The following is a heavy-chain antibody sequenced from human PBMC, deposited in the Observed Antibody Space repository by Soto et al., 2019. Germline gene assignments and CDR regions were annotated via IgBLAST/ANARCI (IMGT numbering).Heavy chain of an antibody. D-gene: IGHD3-10*01. CDR1: GYTFISYG. CDR2: ISPYNGDA. Sequence: QLHLVQSGAEVKKPGASVKVSCKASGYTFISYGINWVRQAPGQGLEWVGWISPYNGDATHAQKFQGRVTMTTDTSTSTAYMELRSLRSDDTAIYFCARGSSVSFGPLGNWFHPWGQGTLVTVSS. CDR3: ARGSSVSFGPLGNWFHP. V-gene: IGHV1-18*01. J-gene: IGHJ5*02.